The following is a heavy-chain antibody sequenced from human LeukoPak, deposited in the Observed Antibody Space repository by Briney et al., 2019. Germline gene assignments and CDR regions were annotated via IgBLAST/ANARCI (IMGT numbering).Heavy chain of an antibody. V-gene: IGHV1-46*01. Sequence: VASVKVSCKASGYTFTNYYIHWVRQAPGQGLEWMGIINPSGGSATYAQRFQGRVTMTRDTSTSTVYMELSSLRSEDTAVYYCARDQYCSSTSCYFPEWAYYGMDVWGQGTTVTVSS. CDR2: INPSGGSA. D-gene: IGHD2-2*01. CDR3: ARDQYCSSTSCYFPEWAYYGMDV. CDR1: GYTFTNYY. J-gene: IGHJ6*02.